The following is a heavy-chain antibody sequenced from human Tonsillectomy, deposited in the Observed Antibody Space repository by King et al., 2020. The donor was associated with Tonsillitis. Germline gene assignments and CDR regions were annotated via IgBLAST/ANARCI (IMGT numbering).Heavy chain of an antibody. CDR2: ISSSGSTI. CDR3: ARVNGWYGFDY. D-gene: IGHD6-19*01. J-gene: IGHJ4*02. V-gene: IGHV3-48*03. Sequence: VQLVESGGGLVQPGGSLRLSCAASGFTFSSYEMNWVRQAPGKGLEWVSYISSSGSTIYYADSVKGRFTISRDKAKNSLYLQMKSLRAEDTAVYYCARVNGWYGFDYWGQGTLVTVSS. CDR1: GFTFSSYE.